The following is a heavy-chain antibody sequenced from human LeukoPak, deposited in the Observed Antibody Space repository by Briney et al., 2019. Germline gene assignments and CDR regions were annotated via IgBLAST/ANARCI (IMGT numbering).Heavy chain of an antibody. D-gene: IGHD4-17*01. V-gene: IGHV4-4*02. CDR3: ARELRNFDY. CDR1: GGSISSRNW. CDR2: IYHSGST. J-gene: IGHJ4*02. Sequence: PSETLSLTCAVSGGSISSRNWWSWVRQPPGKGLEWIGEIYHSGSTYYNPSLKSRVTISVDTSKNQFSLKLSSVTAADTAVYYCARELRNFDYWGQGTLVTVFS.